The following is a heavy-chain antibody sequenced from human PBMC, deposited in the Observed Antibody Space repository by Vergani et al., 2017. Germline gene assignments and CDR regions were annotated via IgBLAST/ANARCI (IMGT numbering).Heavy chain of an antibody. Sequence: QVQLVQSGAEVKKPGSSVKVSCKASGGTFSSYTISWVRQAPGQGLEWMGRIIPILGIANYAQKFQGRVTITADKSTSTAYMELSSLSSEDTAVYYCASGVVHGVYGMDVWGQGTTVTVSS. D-gene: IGHD3-3*01. J-gene: IGHJ6*02. CDR2: IIPILGIA. V-gene: IGHV1-69*02. CDR3: ASGVVHGVYGMDV. CDR1: GGTFSSYT.